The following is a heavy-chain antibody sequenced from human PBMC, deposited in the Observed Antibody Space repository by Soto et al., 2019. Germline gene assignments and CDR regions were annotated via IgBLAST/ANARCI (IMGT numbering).Heavy chain of an antibody. Sequence: QLLLQESGPGVVKPSETLSLIFTVSGGSMNSHSYYWGWFRQPPGKGLEWIATVYYSGSPYYNPSLKSRVTVSVDTSKNQFSLRLTSVTAADTAVYYCARPRSGMIVVVDAFDLWGRGTMVTVSS. J-gene: IGHJ3*01. CDR3: ARPRSGMIVVVDAFDL. V-gene: IGHV4-39*01. CDR1: GGSMNSHSYY. D-gene: IGHD3-22*01. CDR2: VYYSGSP.